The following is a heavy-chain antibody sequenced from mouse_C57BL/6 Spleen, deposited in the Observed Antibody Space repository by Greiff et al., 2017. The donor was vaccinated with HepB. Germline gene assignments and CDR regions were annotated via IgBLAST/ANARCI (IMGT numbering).Heavy chain of an antibody. D-gene: IGHD1-1*01. V-gene: IGHV1-82*01. CDR1: GYAFSSSW. Sequence: LVESGPELVKPGASVKISCKASGYAFSSSWMNWVKQRPGKVLEWIGRIYPGDGDTNYNGKFKGKATLTADKSSSTAYMQLSSLTSEDSAVYFCARYYYGSSYWYFDVWGTGTTVTVSS. CDR3: ARYYYGSSYWYFDV. CDR2: IYPGDGDT. J-gene: IGHJ1*03.